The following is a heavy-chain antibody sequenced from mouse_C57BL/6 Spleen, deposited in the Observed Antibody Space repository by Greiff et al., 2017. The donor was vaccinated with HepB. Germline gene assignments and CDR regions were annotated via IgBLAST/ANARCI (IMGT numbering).Heavy chain of an antibody. CDR1: GYTFTSYW. D-gene: IGHD4-1*01. J-gene: IGHJ3*01. CDR2: IDTSDSYT. CDR3: ARSLTGTGAWFAY. V-gene: IGHV1-59*01. Sequence: QVQLQQPGAELVRPGTSVKLSCKASGYTFTSYWMHWVKQRPGQGLEWIGVIDTSDSYTNYNQKFKGKATLTVDTSSSTAYMQLSSLTSEDSAVYYCARSLTGTGAWFAYWGQGTLVTVSA.